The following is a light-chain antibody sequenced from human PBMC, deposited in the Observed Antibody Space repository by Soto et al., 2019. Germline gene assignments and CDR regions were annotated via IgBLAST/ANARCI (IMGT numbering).Light chain of an antibody. V-gene: IGKV3-15*01. CDR3: QQYNDWPLT. J-gene: IGKJ1*01. CDR2: GAF. Sequence: EIVMTQSPVTLSVSPGGRATLSCRASQSVRSNLAWYQHKPGQAPSLLIYGAFTRDTGIPARFSGTGSGTEFTLTISSLQSEDFALYYCQQYNDWPLTFGQGTKVEV. CDR1: QSVRSN.